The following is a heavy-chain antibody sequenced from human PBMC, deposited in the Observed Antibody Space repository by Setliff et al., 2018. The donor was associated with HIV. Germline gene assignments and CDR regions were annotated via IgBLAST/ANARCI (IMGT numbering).Heavy chain of an antibody. D-gene: IGHD5-12*01. Sequence: SETLSLTCAVFGGSFTDIGGSFTDYYWIWIRQPPGKGLEWIREINHSGSTHYNPSLKSRFTISVDTSKNQFSLKVNSVTAADTAVYYCARQVSIPGVAITPVDYWGQGALVTVSS. CDR3: ARQVSIPGVAITPVDY. J-gene: IGHJ4*02. CDR1: GGSFTDIGGSFTDYY. CDR2: INHSGST. V-gene: IGHV4-34*01.